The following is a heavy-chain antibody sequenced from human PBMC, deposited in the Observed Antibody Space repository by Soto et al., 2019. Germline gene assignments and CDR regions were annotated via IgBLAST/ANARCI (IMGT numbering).Heavy chain of an antibody. Sequence: SETLSLTCAVSGGSISSSNWWNWVRQPPGKGLEWIGEIYHSGLTNYNPSLRSRVTISVDKSKNQFSLKLTSVTAADTAVYFCARVAPEEGNYYYSLDVWGQGTTGTVSS. CDR3: ARVAPEEGNYYYSLDV. V-gene: IGHV4-4*02. CDR1: GGSISSSNW. CDR2: IYHSGLT. D-gene: IGHD6-13*01. J-gene: IGHJ6*02.